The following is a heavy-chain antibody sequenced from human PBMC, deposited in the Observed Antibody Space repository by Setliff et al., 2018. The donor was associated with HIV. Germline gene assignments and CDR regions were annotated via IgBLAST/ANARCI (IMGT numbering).Heavy chain of an antibody. CDR2: IHSGGTT. V-gene: IGHV4-4*07. CDR3: ANLRGEEAGTFYYFYFGLDV. Sequence: SETLSLTCSVSGASINSYFWSWIRQPAGKGLEWIGRIHSGGTTNSNPSLKSRVTLSVDTSKNQFSLKLNSVTAADTAVYYCANLRGEEAGTFYYFYFGLDVWGQGTTVTVSS. J-gene: IGHJ6*02. D-gene: IGHD6-19*01. CDR1: GASINSYF.